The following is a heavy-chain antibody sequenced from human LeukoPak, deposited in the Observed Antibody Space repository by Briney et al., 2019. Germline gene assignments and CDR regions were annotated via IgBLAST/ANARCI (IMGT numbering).Heavy chain of an antibody. Sequence: GGSLRLSCAASGFTFRSYSMNWVRQAPGKGLEWVSSISSSSSYIYYADSVKGRFTISRDNAKNSLYLQMNSLRAEDTAVYYCATPAGEVPAASHYYGMDVWGKGTTVTVSS. D-gene: IGHD2-2*01. CDR3: ATPAGEVPAASHYYGMDV. CDR2: ISSSSSYI. CDR1: GFTFRSYS. V-gene: IGHV3-21*01. J-gene: IGHJ6*04.